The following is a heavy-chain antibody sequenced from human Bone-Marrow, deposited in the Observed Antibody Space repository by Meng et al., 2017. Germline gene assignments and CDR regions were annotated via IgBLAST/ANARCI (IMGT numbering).Heavy chain of an antibody. V-gene: IGHV4-38-2*02. CDR1: GYSFSSGYY. Sequence: GSLRLSCTVSGYSFSSGYYWGWIRQPPGKGLEWIGCIYHSVSTYYNPSLKSRVTISVDTSKNQFALKLSSVTAADTAVYYCAREGFYDILTGYNNWFDPWGQGALVTVSS. D-gene: IGHD3-9*01. CDR3: AREGFYDILTGYNNWFDP. CDR2: IYHSVST. J-gene: IGHJ5*02.